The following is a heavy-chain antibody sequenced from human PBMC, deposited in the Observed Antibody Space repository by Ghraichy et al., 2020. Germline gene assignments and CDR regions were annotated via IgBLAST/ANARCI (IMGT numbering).Heavy chain of an antibody. V-gene: IGHV3-21*01. CDR1: GFTFSSYS. CDR2: ISSSSSYI. Sequence: GGSLRLACAASGFTFSSYSMNWVRQAPGKGLEWVSSISSSSSYIYYADSVKGRFTISRDNAKNSLYLQMNSLRAEDTAVYYCARVTSLIPSGSWYGGHAFDIWGQGTMVTVSS. CDR3: ARVTSLIPSGSWYGGHAFDI. J-gene: IGHJ3*02. D-gene: IGHD6-13*01.